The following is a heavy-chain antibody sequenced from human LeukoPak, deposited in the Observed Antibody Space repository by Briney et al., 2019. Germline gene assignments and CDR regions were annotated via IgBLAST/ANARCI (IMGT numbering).Heavy chain of an antibody. Sequence: SQTLSLTCAISGDSVSSNSAAWNWIRQSPSRGLEWLGRTYYRSKWYNDYAVSVKSRITINPDTSKNQFSLQLSSVTPEDTAVYYCARLDRYCTNGVCYPDYWGQGTLVTVSP. D-gene: IGHD2-8*01. CDR2: TYYRSKWYN. J-gene: IGHJ4*02. V-gene: IGHV6-1*01. CDR3: ARLDRYCTNGVCYPDY. CDR1: GDSVSSNSAA.